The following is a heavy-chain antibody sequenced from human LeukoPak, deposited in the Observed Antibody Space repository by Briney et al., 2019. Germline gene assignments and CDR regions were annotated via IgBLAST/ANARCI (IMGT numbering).Heavy chain of an antibody. CDR3: ARDRPETTVTSLDY. D-gene: IGHD4-17*01. CDR2: INPNSGGT. V-gene: IGHV1-2*02. J-gene: IGHJ4*02. Sequence: ASVKVSCKASGYTFTGYYMHWGRQAAGQGGEGMGWINPNSGGTNYAQKFQGRVTMTRDTSINTAYMELSRLRSDDTAVYYCARDRPETTVTSLDYWGQGTLVTVSS. CDR1: GYTFTGYY.